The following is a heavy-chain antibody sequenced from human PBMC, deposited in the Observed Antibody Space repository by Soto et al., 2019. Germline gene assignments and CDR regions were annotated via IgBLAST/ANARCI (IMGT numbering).Heavy chain of an antibody. CDR3: ARDLSPHYSNPGYYYGMDV. Sequence: GASVKVSCKASGGTFSSYAISWVRHAPGQGLEWMGGIIPIFGTANYAQKFQGRVTITADESTSTAYMELSSLRSEDTAVYYCARDLSPHYSNPGYYYGMDVWGQGTTVTVSS. CDR2: IIPIFGTA. V-gene: IGHV1-69*13. CDR1: GGTFSSYA. D-gene: IGHD4-4*01. J-gene: IGHJ6*02.